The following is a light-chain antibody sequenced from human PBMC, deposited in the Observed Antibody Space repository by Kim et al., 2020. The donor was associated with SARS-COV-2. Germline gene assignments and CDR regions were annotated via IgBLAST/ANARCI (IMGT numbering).Light chain of an antibody. CDR3: QVWDGSSDEWV. J-gene: IGLJ3*02. CDR2: YDT. CDR1: NIGSKS. Sequence: APGEAARSSCEAKNIGSKSVHWYQQKSGQAPMVVIYYDTHRPSGIPERFSGSNSGNTATLIIISVEAGDEADYYCQVWDGSSDEWVFGGGTQLTVL. V-gene: IGLV3-21*04.